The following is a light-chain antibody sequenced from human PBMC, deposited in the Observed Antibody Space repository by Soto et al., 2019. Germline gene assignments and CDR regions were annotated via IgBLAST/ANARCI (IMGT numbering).Light chain of an antibody. J-gene: IGLJ2*01. V-gene: IGLV1-47*02. CDR3: AAWDDSLSGHVV. CDR2: SNN. CDR1: SSNIGSNY. Sequence: QSVLTQPPSASGTPGQRVTISCSGRSSNIGSNYVYWYQQLPGTAPKLLIFSNNQRPSGVPDRFSGSKSGTSASLAISGLRSEDEADYYCAAWDDSLSGHVVFGGGTKVTVL.